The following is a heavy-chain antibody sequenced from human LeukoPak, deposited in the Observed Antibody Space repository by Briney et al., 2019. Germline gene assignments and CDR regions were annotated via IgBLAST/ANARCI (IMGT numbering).Heavy chain of an antibody. D-gene: IGHD3-22*01. CDR3: ARVVRGHYDSSGYYSDY. J-gene: IGHJ4*02. Sequence: SETVSLTCAVYVGSFRGYHWSGIRQPPGRGREGIGEINHSGSTNYNPSLKSRVTLQVDTSKNHFSLELSSVTAADTAVYYCARVVRGHYDSSGYYSDYWGQGTLVTVSS. V-gene: IGHV4-34*01. CDR1: VGSFRGYH. CDR2: INHSGST.